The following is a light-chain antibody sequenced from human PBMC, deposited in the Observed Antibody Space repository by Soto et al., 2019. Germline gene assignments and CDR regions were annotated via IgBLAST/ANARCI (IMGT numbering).Light chain of an antibody. J-gene: IGKJ1*01. V-gene: IGKV3-20*01. Sequence: SVSSSYLAWYQQKPGQAPRLLIYSASSRATGIPDRFSGSGSGADYTHASGILKPDDPAMYYRRLYGYLLGTFGQGTKVDIK. CDR2: SAS. CDR3: RLYGYLLGT. CDR1: SVSSSY.